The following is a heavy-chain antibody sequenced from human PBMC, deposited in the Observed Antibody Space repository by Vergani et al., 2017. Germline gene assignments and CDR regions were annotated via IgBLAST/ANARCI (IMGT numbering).Heavy chain of an antibody. D-gene: IGHD5/OR15-5a*01. CDR3: ARDSVGHGLGPLGVYGMDV. CDR2: INYVGRT. V-gene: IGHV4-39*02. Sequence: QVQLQESGPGLVKPSETLSLICTVSGGSINPSSSFWGWIRQSPGKGLEWIGSINYVGRTYYIPSLQSRATVFVDTSKNQFSLNLTSVTAADTAVYYCARDSVGHGLGPLGVYGMDVWGQGTTVTVSS. CDR1: GGSINPSSSF. J-gene: IGHJ6*02.